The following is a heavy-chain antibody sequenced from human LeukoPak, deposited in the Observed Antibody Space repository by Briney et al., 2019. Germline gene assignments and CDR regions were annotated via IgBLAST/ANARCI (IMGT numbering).Heavy chain of an antibody. CDR3: ARDQLAYSGYDTLFDY. CDR1: GFTFSSYA. CDR2: ISYDGSNK. J-gene: IGHJ4*02. D-gene: IGHD5-12*01. Sequence: GGSLRLSCAASGFTFSSYAMHWVRQAPGKGLEWVAVISYDGSNKYYADSVKGRFTISRDNSKNTLYLQLNSLRPEDTAVYYCARDQLAYSGYDTLFDYWGQGTLVTVSS. V-gene: IGHV3-30*04.